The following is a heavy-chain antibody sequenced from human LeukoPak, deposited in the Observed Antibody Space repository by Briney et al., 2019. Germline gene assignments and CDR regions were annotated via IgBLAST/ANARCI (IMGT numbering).Heavy chain of an antibody. CDR3: ARADAREFDY. J-gene: IGHJ4*02. V-gene: IGHV4-34*01. CDR2: IDHSGIT. Sequence: SGTLSLTCAVYGGSFRPYYWSWVRQPPGKGLEWIGEIDHSGITNYNPSLKSRVTVSVDTSKNQFSLKLNSVTAADTAVYYCARADAREFDYWGQGTLVTVSS. CDR1: GGSFRPYY.